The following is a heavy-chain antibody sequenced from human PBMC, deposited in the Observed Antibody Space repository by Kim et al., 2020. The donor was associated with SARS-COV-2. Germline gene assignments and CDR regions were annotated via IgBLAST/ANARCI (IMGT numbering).Heavy chain of an antibody. J-gene: IGHJ6*02. CDR1: GFTFSNYG. CDR2: VSHDGSNK. CDR3: ARDYKIRGIIISSSYGMDV. D-gene: IGHD3-10*01. V-gene: IGHV3-33*05. Sequence: GGSLRLSCAASGFTFSNYGMHWVRQAPGKGLEWVAVVSHDGSNKYYADSVKGRFTISRDNSKNTLYLQIDSLRAEDTSVYYCARDYKIRGIIISSSYGMDVWGQGTTVTVSS.